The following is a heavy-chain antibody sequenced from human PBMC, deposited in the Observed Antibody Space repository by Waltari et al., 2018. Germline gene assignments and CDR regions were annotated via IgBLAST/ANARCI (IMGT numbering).Heavy chain of an antibody. CDR3: AKDQDTAMGPVDY. D-gene: IGHD5-18*01. CDR2: ISYDGSNK. Sequence: QVQLVESGGGVVQPGRSLRLSCAASGFTFSSYGMPWVRQAPGKGLEWVAVISYDGSNKYYADSVKGRFTISRDKSKNTLYLQMNSLRAEDTAVYYCAKDQDTAMGPVDYWGQGTLVTVSS. V-gene: IGHV3-30*18. J-gene: IGHJ4*02. CDR1: GFTFSSYG.